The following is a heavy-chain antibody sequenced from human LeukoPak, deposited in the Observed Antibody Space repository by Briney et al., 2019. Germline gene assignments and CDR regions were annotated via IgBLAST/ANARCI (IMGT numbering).Heavy chain of an antibody. V-gene: IGHV3-48*01. CDR3: AREVYYGSGRRFDY. D-gene: IGHD3-10*01. CDR2: ISSSSRII. CDR1: GFSFSGYA. J-gene: IGHJ4*02. Sequence: GGTLRLSCAASGFSFSGYAMTWVRQAPGKGLDWVSYISSSSRIISYADSVKGRFTISRDNAKNSLYLHMNGLRAEDTAVYYCAREVYYGSGRRFDYWGQGTLVTVSS.